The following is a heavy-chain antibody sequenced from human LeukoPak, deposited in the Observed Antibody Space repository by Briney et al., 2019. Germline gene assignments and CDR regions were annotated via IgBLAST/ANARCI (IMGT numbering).Heavy chain of an antibody. CDR2: INPNSGGT. CDR3: ARERAGDWRDGYNH. Sequence: GASVKVSCKASGYTFTSYGISWVRQAPGQGLEWMGWINPNSGGTNYAQKFQGRVTMTRDTSISTAYMELSRLRSDDTAVYYCARERAGDWRDGYNHWGQGTLVTVSS. J-gene: IGHJ1*01. D-gene: IGHD5-24*01. CDR1: GYTFTSYG. V-gene: IGHV1-2*02.